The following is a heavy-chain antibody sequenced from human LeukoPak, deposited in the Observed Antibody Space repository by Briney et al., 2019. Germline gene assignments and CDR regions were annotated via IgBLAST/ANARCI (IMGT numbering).Heavy chain of an antibody. CDR1: GFTFSSYW. V-gene: IGHV3-74*01. J-gene: IGHJ4*02. D-gene: IGHD6-13*01. CDR3: ARVRSSRNFDY. CDR2: INSNGSST. Sequence: GGSLRLSCAASGFTFSSYWMHWLRQAPGKGLVWVSRINSNGSSTSYADSVKGRFTISRDNAKNTLYLQMNSLRAEDTAVYYCARVRSSRNFDYWGQGTLVTVSS.